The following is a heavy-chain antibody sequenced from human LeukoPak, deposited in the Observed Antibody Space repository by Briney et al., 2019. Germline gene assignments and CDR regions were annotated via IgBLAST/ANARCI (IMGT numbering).Heavy chain of an antibody. CDR2: ISTSGSTI. CDR1: GFTFIGYE. CDR3: ARDGPGYSFDY. D-gene: IGHD5-18*01. V-gene: IGHV3-48*03. J-gene: IGHJ4*02. Sequence: PGGSLRLSCAASGFTFIGYEMHWVRQAPGKGLEWISCISTSGSTIYHANFVKGRFTFPRDNARNSLYLQMNSLRAEDTAVYYCARDGPGYSFDYWGQGTLVTVSS.